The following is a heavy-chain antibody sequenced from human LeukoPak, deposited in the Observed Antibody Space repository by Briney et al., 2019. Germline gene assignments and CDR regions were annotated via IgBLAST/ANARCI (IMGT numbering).Heavy chain of an antibody. CDR3: AKPHGDDETEPPPFDW. D-gene: IGHD4-17*01. J-gene: IGHJ4*02. V-gene: IGHV3-23*01. Sequence: GGSLRLSCAASGFTFSSYAMSWVRQAPGKGLEWVSAIGGSGGSTYYADSVKGRFTISRDNSKNTLYLQMNSLRAEDTAVYYCAKPHGDDETEPPPFDWGGQGTLVTVSS. CDR1: GFTFSSYA. CDR2: IGGSGGST.